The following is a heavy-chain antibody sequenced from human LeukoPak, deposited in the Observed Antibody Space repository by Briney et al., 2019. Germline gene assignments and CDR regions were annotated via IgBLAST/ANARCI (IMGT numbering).Heavy chain of an antibody. J-gene: IGHJ4*02. CDR3: ARGELLYKTPTLPPDY. Sequence: ASVKVSCKASGYTFTDYYIHWVRQAPGQGLEGMGWINPNSGGTDSAQKFQGRVTMTRDTSISTAYMELSRLRSGDTAVYYCARGELLYKTPTLPPDYWGQGTLVTVSS. CDR2: INPNSGGT. V-gene: IGHV1-2*02. D-gene: IGHD1-26*01. CDR1: GYTFTDYY.